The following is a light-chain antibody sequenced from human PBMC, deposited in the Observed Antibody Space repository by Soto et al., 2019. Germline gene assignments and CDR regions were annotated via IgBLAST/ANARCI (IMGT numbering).Light chain of an antibody. CDR2: GAS. CDR1: QSVSSN. Sequence: EIVMTQSPATLSVSPGERATLSCRASQSVSSNLAWYQQKPGQAPRLLIYGASTRATGIPARFSGSGSGTEFTLTISSLQSEDFAVYYCQQYSSYPETFGQGTKVEIK. V-gene: IGKV3-15*01. J-gene: IGKJ1*01. CDR3: QQYSSYPET.